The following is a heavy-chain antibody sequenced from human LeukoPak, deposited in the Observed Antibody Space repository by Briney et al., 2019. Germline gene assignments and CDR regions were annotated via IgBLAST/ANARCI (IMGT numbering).Heavy chain of an antibody. V-gene: IGHV4-59*01. D-gene: IGHD3-3*01. CDR2: IYFSGST. Sequence: SETLSLTCTVTGGSIRSYYWSWIRQPPGKGLEWIGYIYFSGSTSYNPSLKSRVTISVDRSKNQFSLKLSSVAAADTAVYYCARSYDTNFDYWGQGTLVTVSS. J-gene: IGHJ4*02. CDR1: GGSIRSYY. CDR3: ARSYDTNFDY.